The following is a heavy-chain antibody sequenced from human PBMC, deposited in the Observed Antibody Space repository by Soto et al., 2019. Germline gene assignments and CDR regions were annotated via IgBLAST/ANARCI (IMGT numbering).Heavy chain of an antibody. D-gene: IGHD3-22*01. V-gene: IGHV4-30-4*01. CDR2: IYYSGST. CDR3: ARALTYYDSSGYYPSNWLDP. J-gene: IGHJ5*02. Sequence: PSETLALTFTVSGGSISSCYYYWSWIRQPPGKGLEWIGYIYYSGSTYYNPSLKSRVTISLDTSKNQFSLKLSSVTAADTAVYYCARALTYYDSSGYYPSNWLDPWGQGTLVTVSS. CDR1: GGSISSCYYY.